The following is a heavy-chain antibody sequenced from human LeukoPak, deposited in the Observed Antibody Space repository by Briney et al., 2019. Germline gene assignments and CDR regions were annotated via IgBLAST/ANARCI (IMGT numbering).Heavy chain of an antibody. Sequence: GASVKVSCKASGYTFTGYYMHWVRQAPGQGLEWMGWINPNSGGTNYAQKFQGRVTMTRDTSISTAYMELSRLRSDDTAVYYCARGGPGVAAAGTRCNYWGQGTLVTVSS. CDR1: GYTFTGYY. CDR3: ARGGPGVAAAGTRCNY. V-gene: IGHV1-2*02. J-gene: IGHJ4*02. CDR2: INPNSGGT. D-gene: IGHD6-13*01.